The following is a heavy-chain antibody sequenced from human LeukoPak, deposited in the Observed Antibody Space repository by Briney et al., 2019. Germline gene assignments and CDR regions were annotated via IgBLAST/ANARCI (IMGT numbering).Heavy chain of an antibody. J-gene: IGHJ4*02. Sequence: GSSVKVSCKASGGTFSSYAISWVRQAPGQGLEWVGRIIPILGIANYAQKFQGRVTITADKSTSTAYMELSSLRSEDTAVYYCARIRLHSGYDFLDYWGQGTLVTVSS. CDR2: IIPILGIA. CDR3: ARIRLHSGYDFLDY. CDR1: GGTFSSYA. V-gene: IGHV1-69*04. D-gene: IGHD5-12*01.